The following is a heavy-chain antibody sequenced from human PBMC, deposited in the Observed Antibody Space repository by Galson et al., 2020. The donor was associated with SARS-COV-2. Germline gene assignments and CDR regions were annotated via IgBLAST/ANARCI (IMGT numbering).Heavy chain of an antibody. CDR1: GYTFTTYA. D-gene: IGHD2-15*01. CDR2: INTGNGNP. V-gene: IGHV1-3*04. CDR3: ARRIRQAVVFDV. Sequence: ASVKVSCKASGYTFTTYAIHWVRQAPGQRLEWLGWINTGNGNPKYSQNFQNRVTMTRDTSATTVYLEVNNLKSEDTAIYYCARRIRQAVVFDVWGQGTMVTVSS. J-gene: IGHJ3*01.